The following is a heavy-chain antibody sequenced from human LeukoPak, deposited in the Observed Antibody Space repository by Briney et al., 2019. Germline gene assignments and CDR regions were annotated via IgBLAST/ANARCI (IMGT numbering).Heavy chain of an antibody. V-gene: IGHV3-23*01. CDR3: AKDRSGIVVVTSDAFDI. CDR2: ISGSGGST. Sequence: GGSLRLSCAASGFTFSSYAMSWVRQAPGKGLEWVSAISGSGGSTYYADSVKGRFTISRDNSKNTLYLQMNSLRAEDTAVYYCAKDRSGIVVVTSDAFDIWGQGTMVTVSS. J-gene: IGHJ3*02. D-gene: IGHD3-22*01. CDR1: GFTFSSYA.